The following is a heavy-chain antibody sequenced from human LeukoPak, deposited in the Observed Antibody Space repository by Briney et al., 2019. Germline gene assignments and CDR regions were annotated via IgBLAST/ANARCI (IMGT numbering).Heavy chain of an antibody. D-gene: IGHD4-17*01. CDR2: INPNSGGT. Sequence: ASVKVSCKASGYTFTGYYMHWVRQAPGQGLEWMGWINPNSGGTNYAQKFQGRVTMTMDTSISTAYMELSRLRSDDTAVYYCARPAHDYGDPLDYWGQGTLVTVSS. V-gene: IGHV1-2*02. CDR3: ARPAHDYGDPLDY. J-gene: IGHJ4*02. CDR1: GYTFTGYY.